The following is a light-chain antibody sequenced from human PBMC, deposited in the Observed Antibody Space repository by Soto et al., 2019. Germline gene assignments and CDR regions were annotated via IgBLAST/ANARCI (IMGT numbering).Light chain of an antibody. Sequence: EIVLTQSPGTLSLSPGERATLSCRASQSVSSSYLAWYQQKPGQAPRLLIYGASSRATGIPDRFSGSGSGTDFTLTISRLEPEGFAVYYCQQYGSSPRTFGQGTK. J-gene: IGKJ1*01. CDR2: GAS. CDR1: QSVSSSY. V-gene: IGKV3-20*01. CDR3: QQYGSSPRT.